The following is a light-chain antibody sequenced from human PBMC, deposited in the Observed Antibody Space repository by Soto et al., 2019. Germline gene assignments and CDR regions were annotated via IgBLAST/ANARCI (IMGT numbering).Light chain of an antibody. CDR1: KGIANY. J-gene: IGKJ3*01. CDR2: AAS. V-gene: IGKV1-27*01. CDR3: QKYNGAPFT. Sequence: DIQMTQSPSSLSASVGDRVTITCRASKGIANYLAWYQQKPGKVPKLLIYAASTLEPGVPSRFSVSGFGTDFTLSISSLQPEDFATYYCQKYNGAPFTFGPVTKVDIK.